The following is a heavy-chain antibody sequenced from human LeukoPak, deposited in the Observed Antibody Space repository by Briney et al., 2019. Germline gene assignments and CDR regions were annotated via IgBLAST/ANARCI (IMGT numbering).Heavy chain of an antibody. Sequence: TSETLSPTCTVSGGSISSGSYYWSWIRQPAGKGLEWIGRIYTSGSTNYNPSLKSRVTISVDTSKNQFSLKLSSVTAADTAVYYCARDALLGAEDYWGQGTLVTVSS. CDR2: IYTSGST. CDR1: GGSISSGSYY. J-gene: IGHJ4*02. CDR3: ARDALLGAEDY. V-gene: IGHV4-61*02. D-gene: IGHD7-27*01.